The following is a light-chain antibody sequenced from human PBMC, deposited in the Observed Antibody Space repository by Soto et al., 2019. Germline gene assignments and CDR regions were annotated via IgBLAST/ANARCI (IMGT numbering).Light chain of an antibody. CDR1: QSVSSSY. CDR3: QQYGSSPPYT. Sequence: EIVLTQSPGTLSLSPGERATLSCRASQSVSSSYLAWYQQKPGQAPRLLIYGASSRATGIPDRFSGSGSGTDFTLTIIRLEPEDFAVYYCQQYGSSPPYTFGQGTKLAIK. V-gene: IGKV3-20*01. J-gene: IGKJ2*01. CDR2: GAS.